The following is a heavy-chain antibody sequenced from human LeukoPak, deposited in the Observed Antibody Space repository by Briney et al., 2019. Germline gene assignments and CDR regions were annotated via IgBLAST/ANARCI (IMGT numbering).Heavy chain of an antibody. CDR1: GYTFTNYA. D-gene: IGHD3-3*01. CDR3: ARGLWSAHRREYYFDS. Sequence: ASVKVSCKASGYTFTNYAVNWLRQAPGRRLEWMGWINAGNGDTKFSQNYQARVTITRDASASTAYMELSSLTSEDTAVYFCARGLWSAHRREYYFDSWGQGALVTVSS. J-gene: IGHJ4*02. CDR2: INAGNGDT. V-gene: IGHV1-3*01.